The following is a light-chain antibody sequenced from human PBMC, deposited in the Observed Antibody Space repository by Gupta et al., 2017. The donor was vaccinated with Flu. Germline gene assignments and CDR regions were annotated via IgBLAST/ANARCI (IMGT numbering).Light chain of an antibody. CDR1: QSLVYSDGNTV. CDR2: LVS. V-gene: IGKV2-30*01. CDR3: MQGAHWPWA. J-gene: IGKJ1*01. Sequence: DVVITPSPLSLPIALRQPASISCRSSQSLVYSDGNTVLHWFQQRPGQSPRRLIYLVSHRDSGVPDRFSGSGSGTVFTLKISRVEAEDVGVYFCMQGAHWPWAFGQGTKVEIK.